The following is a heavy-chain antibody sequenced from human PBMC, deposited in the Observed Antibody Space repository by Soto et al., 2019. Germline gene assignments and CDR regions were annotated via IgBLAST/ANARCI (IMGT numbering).Heavy chain of an antibody. Sequence: KPSETLSLTCTVSGGSISSYYWSWIRQPPGKGLEWIGYIYYSGSTNYNPSLKSRVTISVDTSKNQFSLKLSSVTAADTAVYYCAGLHANMVRGVTDAFDIWGQGTMVTVSS. CDR3: AGLHANMVRGVTDAFDI. D-gene: IGHD3-10*01. V-gene: IGHV4-59*08. CDR2: IYYSGST. J-gene: IGHJ3*02. CDR1: GGSISSYY.